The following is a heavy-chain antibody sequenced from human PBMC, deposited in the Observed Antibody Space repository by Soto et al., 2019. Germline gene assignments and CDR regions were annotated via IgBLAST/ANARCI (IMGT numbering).Heavy chain of an antibody. D-gene: IGHD6-13*01. CDR1: GFTFSSYG. Sequence: QVQLVESGGGVVQPGRSLRLSCAASGFTFSSYGMHWVRQAPGKGLEWVAVISYDGSSKCYSDSVKGRFTISRDNSKNTLYLQMNGLRAEDTAVYYCAKDRRSSWSFDYWGQGALFTVSS. V-gene: IGHV3-30*18. CDR3: AKDRRSSWSFDY. CDR2: ISYDGSSK. J-gene: IGHJ4*02.